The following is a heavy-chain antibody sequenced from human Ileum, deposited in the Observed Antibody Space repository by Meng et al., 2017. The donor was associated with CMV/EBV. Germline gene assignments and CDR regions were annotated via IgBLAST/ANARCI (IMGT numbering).Heavy chain of an antibody. CDR3: AREGRTTVTSWGFVY. CDR1: GYTFTDYY. V-gene: IGHV1-2*06. J-gene: IGHJ4*02. CDR2: INPNSGDT. Sequence: QVQLVQSGAEVKKPGASVKVSCKASGYTFTDYYMHWVRQATGQGLEWMGRINPNSGDTNYAQKFQGRVTMTRDRSINTAYMELSRLRSDDTAVYYCAREGRTTVTSWGFVYWGQGTLVTVSS. D-gene: IGHD4-17*01.